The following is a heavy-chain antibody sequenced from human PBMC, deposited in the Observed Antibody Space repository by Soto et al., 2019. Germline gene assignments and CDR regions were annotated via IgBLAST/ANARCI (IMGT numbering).Heavy chain of an antibody. CDR1: GFTFKTFG. CDR3: AKGLEDTTMTIEADFDS. J-gene: IGHJ4*02. CDR2: SSGSRGRGDI. Sequence: EVQLLESGGGLVQPGESLRLSCAASGFTFKTFGMNWVRQAPGKGPEWVSGSSGSRGRGDIKYADSVKGRFTISRDNSRNTLYLQMDNLRGEDTAVYYCAKGLEDTTMTIEADFDSWGQGTLVTVSS. V-gene: IGHV3-23*01. D-gene: IGHD5-18*01.